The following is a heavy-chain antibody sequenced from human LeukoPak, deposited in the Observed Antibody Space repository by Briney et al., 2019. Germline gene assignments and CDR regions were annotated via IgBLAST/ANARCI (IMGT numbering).Heavy chain of an antibody. V-gene: IGHV4-34*01. CDR1: GGSFSGYY. CDR2: INHSGST. Sequence: SETLSLTCAVYGGSFSGYYWSWIRQPPGKGLEWIGEINHSGSTNYNPSLKSRVTISVDTSKNQFSLKLSSVTAADTAVYYCARRGQLVLTIWGQGTLVTVSS. J-gene: IGHJ4*02. D-gene: IGHD6-13*01. CDR3: ARRGQLVLTI.